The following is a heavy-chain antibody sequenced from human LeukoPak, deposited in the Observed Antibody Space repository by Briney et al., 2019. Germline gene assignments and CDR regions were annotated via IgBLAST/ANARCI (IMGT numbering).Heavy chain of an antibody. J-gene: IGHJ4*02. CDR2: INPNSGGT. V-gene: IGHV1-2*02. Sequence: ASVKVSCKASGYTFTGYYMHWLRQAPGQGLEWMGWINPNSGGTNYAQKFQGRVTMTRDTSISTAYMELSRLRSDDTAVYYCARSDSSGFKIYYWGQGTLVTVSS. CDR3: ARSDSSGFKIYY. CDR1: GYTFTGYY. D-gene: IGHD3-22*01.